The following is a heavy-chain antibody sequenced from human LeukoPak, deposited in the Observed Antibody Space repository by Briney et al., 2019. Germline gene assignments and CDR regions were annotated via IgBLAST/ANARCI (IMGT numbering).Heavy chain of an antibody. CDR2: IYYSGST. CDR1: GGSIGSYY. V-gene: IGHV4-59*01. Sequence: SETLSLTCTVSGGSIGSYYWSWIRQPPGKGLEWIGYIYYSGSTNYNPSLKSRVTISVDTSKNQFSLKLSSVTAADTAVYYCARDGRRGFGTRAFDIWGQGTMVTVSS. D-gene: IGHD3-10*01. CDR3: ARDGRRGFGTRAFDI. J-gene: IGHJ3*02.